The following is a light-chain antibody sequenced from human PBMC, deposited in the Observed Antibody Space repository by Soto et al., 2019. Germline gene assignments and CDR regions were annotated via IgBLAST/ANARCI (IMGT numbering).Light chain of an antibody. Sequence: DIQLTQSPSLLSASIGDRVTITCRASHDISTFLAWYQQKPGKAPKLLIYEASTLQSGVPSRFSGSGSGTEFTLTISGLLPEDFAAYHCQQLYTLPFTFGQGTRR. J-gene: IGKJ5*01. CDR1: HDISTF. V-gene: IGKV1-9*01. CDR2: EAS. CDR3: QQLYTLPFT.